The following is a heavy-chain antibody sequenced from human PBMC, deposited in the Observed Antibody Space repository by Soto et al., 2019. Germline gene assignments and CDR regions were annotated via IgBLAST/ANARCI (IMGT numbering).Heavy chain of an antibody. D-gene: IGHD3-10*01. V-gene: IGHV3-30*18. J-gene: IGHJ4*02. Sequence: GGSLRLSCAASGFTFSNYGMHWVRQAPGKGLEWVAVISYDGSDTYYADSVKGRFTISRDNSKNTLYLQMNSLRAGDTAVYYCAKEQFGEFGYYFDYWGQGTLVTVFS. CDR1: GFTFSNYG. CDR2: ISYDGSDT. CDR3: AKEQFGEFGYYFDY.